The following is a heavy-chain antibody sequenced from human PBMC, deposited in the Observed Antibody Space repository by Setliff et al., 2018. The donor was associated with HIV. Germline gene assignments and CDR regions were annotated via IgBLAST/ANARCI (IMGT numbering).Heavy chain of an antibody. Sequence: SETLSLTCAVSGGSISSSNWWSWVRQPPGKGLEWIGEIYHSGSTNYNPSLKSRVTISVDKSKNQFSLKLSSVTAADTAVYYCARDRGGYYDILTGYYTQSYFFDYCGQGTLVTAPQ. J-gene: IGHJ4*02. CDR3: ARDRGGYYDILTGYYTQSYFFDY. CDR2: IYHSGST. D-gene: IGHD3-9*01. CDR1: GGSISSSNW. V-gene: IGHV4-4*02.